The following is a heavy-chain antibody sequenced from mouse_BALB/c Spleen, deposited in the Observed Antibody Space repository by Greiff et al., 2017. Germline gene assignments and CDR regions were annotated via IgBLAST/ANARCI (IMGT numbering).Heavy chain of an antibody. D-gene: IGHD2-4*01. CDR2: ILPGSGST. Sequence: QVQLQQSGAELMKPGASVKISCKATGYTFSCYWIEWVKQRPGHGLEWIGEILPGSGSTNYNEKFKGKATFTADTSSNTAYMQLSSLTSEDSAVYYCARWGITDYFDYWGQGTTLTVSS. CDR1: GYTFSCYW. J-gene: IGHJ2*01. V-gene: IGHV1-9*01. CDR3: ARWGITDYFDY.